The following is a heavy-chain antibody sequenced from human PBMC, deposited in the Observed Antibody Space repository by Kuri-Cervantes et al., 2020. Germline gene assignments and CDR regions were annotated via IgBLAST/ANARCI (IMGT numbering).Heavy chain of an antibody. D-gene: IGHD3-16*01. CDR2: INPNSGGT. V-gene: IGHV1-2*02. CDR3: ARDQYDYVWGNSPVGWDYYGMDV. CDR1: GYTFTSYG. Sequence: ASVKVSCKASGYTFTSYGISWVRQAPGQGLEWMGWINPNSGGTNYAQKFQGRVTMTRDTSISTAYMELSRLRSDDTAVYYCARDQYDYVWGNSPVGWDYYGMDVWGQGTTVTVSS. J-gene: IGHJ6*02.